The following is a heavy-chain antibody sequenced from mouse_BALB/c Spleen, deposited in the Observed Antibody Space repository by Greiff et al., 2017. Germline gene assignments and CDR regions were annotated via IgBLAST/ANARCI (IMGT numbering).Heavy chain of an antibody. V-gene: IGHV3-2*02. Sequence: EVQLQESGPGLVKPSQSLSLTCTVTGYSITSDYAWNWIRQFPGNKLEWMGYISYSGSTSYNPSLKSRISITRDTSKNQFFLQLNSVTTEDTATYYCARKGLRAMDYWGQGTSVTVSS. J-gene: IGHJ4*01. CDR1: GYSITSDYA. CDR2: ISYSGST. D-gene: IGHD2-4*01. CDR3: ARKGLRAMDY.